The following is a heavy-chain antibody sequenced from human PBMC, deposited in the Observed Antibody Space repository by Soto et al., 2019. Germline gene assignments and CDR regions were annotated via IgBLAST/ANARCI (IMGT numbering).Heavy chain of an antibody. CDR3: ATSYYYDSSGYSPFDY. Sequence: GGSLRLSCAASGFTFSSYAMCWVRQAPGKGLEWVSAISGSGGSTYYADSVKGRFTISRDNSKNTLYLQMNSLRAEDTAVYYCATSYYYDSSGYSPFDYWGQGTLVTVSS. V-gene: IGHV3-23*01. CDR2: ISGSGGST. CDR1: GFTFSSYA. J-gene: IGHJ4*02. D-gene: IGHD3-22*01.